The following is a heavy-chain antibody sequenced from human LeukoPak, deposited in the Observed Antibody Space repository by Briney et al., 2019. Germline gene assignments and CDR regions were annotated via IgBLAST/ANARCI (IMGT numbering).Heavy chain of an antibody. CDR2: IYYSGST. CDR3: AREVYYGSGSHHYYCYGMDV. Sequence: PSQTLSLTCTVSGGSISSGGYYWSWIRQHPGKGLEWIGYIYYSGSTYYNPSLKSRVTISVDTSKNQFSLKLSSVTAADTAVYYCAREVYYGSGSHHYYCYGMDVWGQGTTVTVSS. D-gene: IGHD3-10*01. J-gene: IGHJ6*02. CDR1: GGSISSGGYY. V-gene: IGHV4-31*03.